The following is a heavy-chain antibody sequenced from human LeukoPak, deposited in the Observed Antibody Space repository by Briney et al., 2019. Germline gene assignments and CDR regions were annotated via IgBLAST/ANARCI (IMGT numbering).Heavy chain of an antibody. CDR3: ARAPRIAAAGQNLHYYYYGKDV. CDR1: GFTVSSNY. V-gene: IGHV3-53*01. Sequence: GGSLRLSCAASGFTVSSNYMSWVRQAPGKGLEWVSIIYSGGGTYYADSVKGRFTISRDNSKNTLYLQVDNLRAEDTAVYYCARAPRIAAAGQNLHYYYYGKDVWGQGTTVTVSS. J-gene: IGHJ6*02. CDR2: IYSGGGT. D-gene: IGHD6-13*01.